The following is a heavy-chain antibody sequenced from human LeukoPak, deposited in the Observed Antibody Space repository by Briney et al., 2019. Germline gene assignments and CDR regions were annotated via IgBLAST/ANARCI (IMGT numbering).Heavy chain of an antibody. CDR2: ISYDGSHK. V-gene: IGHV3-30*03. Sequence: GGSLRLSRAASGITFRSYGMHWVRQAPGKGLEWVAVISYDGSHKYYADSVKGRFSISRDNSKNTLYLQMNSLRADDTAVYYCARDSTDAARRYNWFDPWGQGTLVTVSS. CDR3: ARDSTDAARRYNWFDP. CDR1: GITFRSYG. D-gene: IGHD6-6*01. J-gene: IGHJ5*02.